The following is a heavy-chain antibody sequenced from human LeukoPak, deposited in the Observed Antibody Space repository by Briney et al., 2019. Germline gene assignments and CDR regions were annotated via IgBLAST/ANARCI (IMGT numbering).Heavy chain of an antibody. J-gene: IGHJ6*02. V-gene: IGHV3-30-3*01. CDR2: ISYDGSNK. D-gene: IGHD1-26*01. CDR1: GFTFSSYA. Sequence: GGSLRLSCAASGFTFSSYAMHWVRQAPGKGLEWVAVISYDGSNKYYADSVKGGFTISRDNSKNTLYLQMNSLRAEDTAVYYCARCALRWELLAHYYYYGMDVWGQGTTVTVSS. CDR3: ARCALRWELLAHYYYYGMDV.